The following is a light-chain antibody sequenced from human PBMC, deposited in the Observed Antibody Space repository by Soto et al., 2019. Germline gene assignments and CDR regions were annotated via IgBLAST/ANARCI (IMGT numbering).Light chain of an antibody. Sequence: QSALTQPPSASGSPGQSVTISCTGTSSDVGAYNYVSWYQQHPGKAPKLMIYEVTNRPSGVPDRFSASKSGNTASLTVSGLQVEDGADYFCSSYAGFNNFVFGTGTKVTVL. CDR1: SSDVGAYNY. J-gene: IGLJ1*01. CDR3: SSYAGFNNFV. CDR2: EVT. V-gene: IGLV2-8*01.